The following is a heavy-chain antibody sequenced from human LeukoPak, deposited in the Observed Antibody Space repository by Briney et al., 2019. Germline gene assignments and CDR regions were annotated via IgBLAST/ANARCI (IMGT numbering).Heavy chain of an antibody. CDR3: ARLKPDNYFDY. V-gene: IGHV4-39*01. D-gene: IGHD1-14*01. CDR2: IYYSGST. Sequence: GSLRLSCAASGFTFSSYVMHWVRQPPGKGLEWIGGIYYSGSTYYNPSLKSRVTISVDTSKNQFSLKLSSVTAADTAVYYCARLKPDNYFDYWGQGTLVTVSS. CDR1: GFTFSSYVMH. J-gene: IGHJ4*02.